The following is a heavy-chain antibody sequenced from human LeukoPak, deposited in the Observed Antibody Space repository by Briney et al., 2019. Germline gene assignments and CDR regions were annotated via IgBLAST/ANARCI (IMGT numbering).Heavy chain of an antibody. V-gene: IGHV3-7*04. CDR1: GFTFSSYW. J-gene: IGHJ2*01. CDR2: IKEVGSEK. Sequence: GGSLRLSCEASGFTFSSYWMSWVRQAPGKGLEWVAHIKEVGSEKYFVDSVRGRFTLSRDNAKNSLYLQMNSLRAEDTAVYYCARVHWYFDFWGRGTLLTVSS. CDR3: ARVHWYFDF.